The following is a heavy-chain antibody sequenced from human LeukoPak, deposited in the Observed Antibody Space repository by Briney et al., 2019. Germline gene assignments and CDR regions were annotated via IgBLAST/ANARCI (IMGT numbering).Heavy chain of an antibody. Sequence: GGSLRLSCAASGFSFSSYSMNWVRQAPGKGLEWVSCVSSSSTYIYYADSVKGRFTISRDNAKNSLYLQMNSLRAEDTAVYYCARGRGTTNRWYFDLWGRGTLVTVSS. CDR3: ARGRGTTNRWYFDL. CDR1: GFSFSSYS. J-gene: IGHJ2*01. CDR2: VSSSSTYI. D-gene: IGHD3-16*01. V-gene: IGHV3-21*01.